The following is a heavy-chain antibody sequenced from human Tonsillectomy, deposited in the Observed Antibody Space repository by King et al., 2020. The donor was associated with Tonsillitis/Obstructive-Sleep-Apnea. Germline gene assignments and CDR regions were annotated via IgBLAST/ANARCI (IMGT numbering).Heavy chain of an antibody. CDR3: ARSYYYDTAGYYY. D-gene: IGHD3-22*01. Sequence: VQLVESGAEVKRPGESLRISCKGSGYSFTSYWITWVRQMPGKGLEWMGRIDPSDSYTNYSPSFQGHVTISADQSISTAYLQWSSLKASDTAIYYCARSYYYDTAGYYYWGQGTLVTVSS. CDR2: IDPSDSYT. CDR1: GYSFTSYW. V-gene: IGHV5-10-1*03. J-gene: IGHJ4*02.